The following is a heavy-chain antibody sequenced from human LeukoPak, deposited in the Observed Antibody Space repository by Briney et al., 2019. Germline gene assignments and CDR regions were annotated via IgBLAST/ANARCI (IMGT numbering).Heavy chain of an antibody. J-gene: IGHJ4*02. CDR2: ISGSGGTT. Sequence: GGSLRLSCEASGFSFRDSVINWVRQAPGRGLEWLSGISGSGGTTYYADSVKGRFTISRDNSENTVYLQMNSLRAEDTAVYYCGKEMTSMVTVEYWGQGTLVTVPS. CDR1: GFSFRDSV. D-gene: IGHD5-18*01. V-gene: IGHV3-23*01. CDR3: GKEMTSMVTVEY.